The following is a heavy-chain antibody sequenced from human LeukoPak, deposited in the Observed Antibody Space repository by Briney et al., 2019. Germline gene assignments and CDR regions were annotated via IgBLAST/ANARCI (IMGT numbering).Heavy chain of an antibody. CDR2: INPNSGGT. Sequence: GASVKVSCKASGYTFTSYGISWVRRAPGQGLEWMGWINPNSGGTNYAQKFQGWVTMTRDTSISTAYMELSRLRSDDTAVYYCARDLSLQLPGRYYYYGMDVWGQGTTVTVSS. CDR3: ARDLSLQLPGRYYYYGMDV. D-gene: IGHD2-2*01. J-gene: IGHJ6*02. CDR1: GYTFTSYG. V-gene: IGHV1-2*04.